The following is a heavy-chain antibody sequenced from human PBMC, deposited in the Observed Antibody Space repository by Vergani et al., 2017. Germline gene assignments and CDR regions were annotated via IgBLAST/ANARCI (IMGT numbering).Heavy chain of an antibody. J-gene: IGHJ4*02. D-gene: IGHD4-17*01. Sequence: EVQLVESGGGLVQPGGSLRLSCAASGFTFSSYAMSWVRQAPGKGLEWVGRIKSKTDGGTTDYAAPVKGRFTISRDDSKNTLYLQMNSLKTEDTAVYYCTTDPGDYGDYAEGAFDYWGQGTLVTVSS. V-gene: IGHV3-15*01. CDR3: TTDPGDYGDYAEGAFDY. CDR2: IKSKTDGGTT. CDR1: GFTFSSYA.